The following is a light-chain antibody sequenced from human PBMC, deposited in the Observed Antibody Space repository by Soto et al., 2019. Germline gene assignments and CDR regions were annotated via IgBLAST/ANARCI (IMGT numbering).Light chain of an antibody. J-gene: IGLJ2*01. V-gene: IGLV2-14*01. CDR3: SSYTTTSTVV. CDR1: SSDVGGYDY. Sequence: QSALTQPASVSGSPGQSITISCTGTSSDVGGYDYVSWFQQYPGKAPILMLYDVYRRPSGVSYRFSGSTSGNTASLTISGLQAEGEADYYCSSYTTTSTVVFGGGTKLTVL. CDR2: DVY.